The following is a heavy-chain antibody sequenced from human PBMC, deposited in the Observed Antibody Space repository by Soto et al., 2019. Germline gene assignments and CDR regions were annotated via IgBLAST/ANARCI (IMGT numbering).Heavy chain of an antibody. Sequence: SETLSLTCAVYGGSFSGYYWSWIRQPPGKGLEWIGEINHSGSTNYNPSLKSRVTISVDTSKNQFSLKLSSVTAADTAVYYCARGDIVVVPAAIGSFDYWGQGTLVTVSS. V-gene: IGHV4-34*01. CDR1: GGSFSGYY. CDR2: INHSGST. CDR3: ARGDIVVVPAAIGSFDY. D-gene: IGHD2-2*01. J-gene: IGHJ4*02.